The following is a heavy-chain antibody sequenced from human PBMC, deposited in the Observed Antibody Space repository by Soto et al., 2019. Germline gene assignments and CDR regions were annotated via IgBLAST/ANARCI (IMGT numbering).Heavy chain of an antibody. D-gene: IGHD2-15*01. CDR3: ARETCSGGNCYCDY. Sequence: QVQLVQSGTEVKKPGSSVNVSCKASGGTFSNDVFTWVRQAPGQGLEWMGRVIPILDVANYAQKFRDRVTITADKSTITAYMELNSLRSEDTAVYYCARETCSGGNCYCDYWGQGTLVTVSS. V-gene: IGHV1-69*04. CDR1: GGTFSNDV. CDR2: VIPILDVA. J-gene: IGHJ4*02.